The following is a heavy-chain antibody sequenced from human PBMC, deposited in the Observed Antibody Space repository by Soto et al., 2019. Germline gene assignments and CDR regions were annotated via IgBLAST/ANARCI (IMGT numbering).Heavy chain of an antibody. CDR1: GFTFSSYA. CDR3: AKATYYYDSSGYYPFDY. CDR2: ISGSGGST. Sequence: GGSLRLSCAASGFTFSSYAMSWVRQAPGKGLEWVSAISGSGGSTYYADSVKGRFTISRDNSKNTLYLQMNSLRAEDTAVYYCAKATYYYDSSGYYPFDYWGQGTLVTVPQ. V-gene: IGHV3-23*01. J-gene: IGHJ4*02. D-gene: IGHD3-22*01.